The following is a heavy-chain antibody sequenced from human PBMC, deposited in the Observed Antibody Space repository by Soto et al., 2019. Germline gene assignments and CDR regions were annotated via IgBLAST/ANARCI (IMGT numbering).Heavy chain of an antibody. D-gene: IGHD3-3*01. CDR3: AHRLGYDFWSVHYFDY. CDR1: GFSLSTSGVG. V-gene: IGHV2-5*01. J-gene: IGHJ4*02. Sequence: QITLKESGPTLVNPTQTLTLTCTFSGFSLSTSGVGVGWIRQPPGKALEWLTLIYWNADKRYSPSLKSRLTITKHTSKNRVVLTITNMEPVDTATYYCAHRLGYDFWSVHYFDYWGQGTLVTVSS. CDR2: IYWNADK.